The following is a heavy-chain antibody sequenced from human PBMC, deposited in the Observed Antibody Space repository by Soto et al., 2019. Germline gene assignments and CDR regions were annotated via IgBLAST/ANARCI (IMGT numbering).Heavy chain of an antibody. V-gene: IGHV3-30*18. D-gene: IGHD3-16*01. CDR1: GFTFSSYG. CDR3: AKDSNQKSGGSAMDV. J-gene: IGHJ6*03. Sequence: QVQLVESGGGVVQPGRSLRLSCAASGFTFSSYGMHWVRQAPGKGLEWVAVISYDGSNKYYADSVKGRFTISRDNSKNTLYLQMNSLRAEDTAVYYCAKDSNQKSGGSAMDVWGKGTTVTVSS. CDR2: ISYDGSNK.